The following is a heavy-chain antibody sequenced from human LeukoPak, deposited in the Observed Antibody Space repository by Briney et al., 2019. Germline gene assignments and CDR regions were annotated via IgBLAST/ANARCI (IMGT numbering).Heavy chain of an antibody. V-gene: IGHV4-4*02. D-gene: IGHD6-19*01. J-gene: IGHJ5*02. CDR3: ARGLTLDSGWYRGWFDP. Sequence: SGTLSLTCAVSGASINSSNWWSWVRQPPGKGLEWIGEIYHIGSTNYNPSLKSRLIISVDKSKNQFSLQLSSVTAADTAVYYCARGLTLDSGWYRGWFDPWGQGTPVTVSS. CDR2: IYHIGST. CDR1: GASINSSNW.